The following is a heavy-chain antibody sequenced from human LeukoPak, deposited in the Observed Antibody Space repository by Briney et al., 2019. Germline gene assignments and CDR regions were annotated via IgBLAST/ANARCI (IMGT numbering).Heavy chain of an antibody. CDR3: AKAWGGGSQWYFDL. CDR1: GFTFSTYW. J-gene: IGHJ2*01. Sequence: PGGSLRLSCAASGFTFSTYWMTWVRQAPGKGLEWVANIKQDGSEKYYVDSVKGRFTISRDNAKNSLYLQMNSLRAEDTALYYCAKAWGGGSQWYFDLWGRGTLVIVSS. CDR2: IKQDGSEK. D-gene: IGHD1-26*01. V-gene: IGHV3-7*03.